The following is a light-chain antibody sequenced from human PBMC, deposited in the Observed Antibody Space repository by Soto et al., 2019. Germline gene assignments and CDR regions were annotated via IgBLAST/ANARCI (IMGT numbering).Light chain of an antibody. CDR2: DDT. CDR1: RSDVGYYHF. CDR3: CSYAGSFLWL. V-gene: IGLV2-11*01. Sequence: QSALTQPRSVSGSPGQSVNISCTGTRSDVGYYHFVSWYQHHPDKAPKLIIYDDTKRPSGVPHRISASKSGSTAFLTISGLQVEDEADYFCCSYAGSFLWLFGAGTKVTVL. J-gene: IGLJ3*02.